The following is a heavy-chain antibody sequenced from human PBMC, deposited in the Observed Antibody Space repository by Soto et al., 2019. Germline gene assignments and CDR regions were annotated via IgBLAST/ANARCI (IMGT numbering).Heavy chain of an antibody. V-gene: IGHV5-51*01. D-gene: IGHD4-17*01. CDR3: AGSYTVTTSGIAFDI. J-gene: IGHJ3*02. CDR1: GYSFTSYW. CDR2: IYPGDSDT. Sequence: LGESLKISCKGSGYSFTSYWIGWVRQMPGKGLEWMGIIYPGDSDTRYSPSFQGQVTISADKSISTAYLQWSSLKASDTAMYYCAGSYTVTTSGIAFDIWGQGTMVTVSS.